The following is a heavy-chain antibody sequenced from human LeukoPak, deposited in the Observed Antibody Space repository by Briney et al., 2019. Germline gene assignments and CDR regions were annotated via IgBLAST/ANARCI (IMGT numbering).Heavy chain of an antibody. J-gene: IGHJ4*02. CDR2: INPNSGGT. D-gene: IGHD2-2*01. CDR1: GYTFTGYY. CDR3: ARGLQYGPQVDY. V-gene: IGHV1-2*04. Sequence: ASVKVSCTASGYTFTGYYMHWVRQAPGQGLEWMGWINPNSGGTNYAQKFQGWVTMTRDTSISTAYMELSRPRSDDTAVYYCARGLQYGPQVDYWGQGTLVTVSS.